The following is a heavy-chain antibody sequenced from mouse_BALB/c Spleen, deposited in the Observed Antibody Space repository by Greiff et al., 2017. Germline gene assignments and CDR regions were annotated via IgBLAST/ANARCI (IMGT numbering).Heavy chain of an antibody. D-gene: IGHD1-1*01. CDR1: GFAFSSYD. V-gene: IGHV5-12-1*01. CDR2: ISSGGGST. CDR3: ARQGYYYGSSQFAY. J-gene: IGHJ3*01. Sequence: EVHLVESGGGLVKPGGSLKLSCAASGFAFSSYDMSWVRQTPEKRLEWVAYISSGGGSTYYPDTVKGRFTISRDNAKNTLYLQMSSLKSEDTAMYYCARQGYYYGSSQFAYWGQGTLVTVSA.